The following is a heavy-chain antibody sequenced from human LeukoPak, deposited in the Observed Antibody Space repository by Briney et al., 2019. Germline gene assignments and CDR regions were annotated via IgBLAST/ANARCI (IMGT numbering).Heavy chain of an antibody. V-gene: IGHV3-23*01. Sequence: GGSLRLSGAASGFTFGSYAMTWVRQAPGKGLEWVSVITSSGDNTYYADSVKGRFTISRDNSKNTLYLQMNSLRAEDTAVYYCAKEVIRYWYFDPWGRGTLVTVSS. CDR3: AKEVIRYWYFDP. CDR1: GFTFGSYA. D-gene: IGHD2-21*01. J-gene: IGHJ2*01. CDR2: ITSSGDNT.